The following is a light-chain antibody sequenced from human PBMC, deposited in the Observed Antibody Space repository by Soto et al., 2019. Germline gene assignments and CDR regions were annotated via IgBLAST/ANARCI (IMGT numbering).Light chain of an antibody. CDR1: QSISSW. Sequence: DIQMTQSPSTLSASVGDRVTITCRASQSISSWLAWYQQKPGKAPKLLISKASSLESGVPSRFSGSGSGTEFTLTIDSLQPDDFATYYCQQYNSFAYTFGLGTKLEIK. CDR2: KAS. V-gene: IGKV1-5*03. J-gene: IGKJ2*01. CDR3: QQYNSFAYT.